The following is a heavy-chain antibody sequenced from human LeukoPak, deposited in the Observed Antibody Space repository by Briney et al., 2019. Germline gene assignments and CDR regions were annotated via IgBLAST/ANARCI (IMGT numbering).Heavy chain of an antibody. J-gene: IGHJ6*02. CDR2: TWYDGSNT. Sequence: GGSLRLSCAAASGFTFSDYGMHWVRQAPGKGLEWVAVTWYDGSNTYYADSVKGRVTISRDNSKNTLYLQMNSLRAEDTAVYYCARDSRPSYYVANGGMDVWGQGTTVTVS. CDR3: ARDSRPSYYVANGGMDV. CDR1: GFTFSDYG. V-gene: IGHV3-33*01. D-gene: IGHD1-26*01.